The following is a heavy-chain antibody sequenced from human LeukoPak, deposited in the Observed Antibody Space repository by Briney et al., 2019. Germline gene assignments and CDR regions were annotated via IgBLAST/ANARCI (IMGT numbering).Heavy chain of an antibody. CDR1: GFTFSSYS. CDR3: ARDPWDIVATGADY. V-gene: IGHV3-48*04. D-gene: IGHD5-12*01. Sequence: GGSLRLSCAASGFTFSSYSMNWVRQAPGKGLEWVSYISGSSSTIYYADSVKGRFTISRDNAKNSLYLQMNSLRAEDTAVYYCARDPWDIVATGADYWGQGTLVTVSS. CDR2: ISGSSSTI. J-gene: IGHJ4*02.